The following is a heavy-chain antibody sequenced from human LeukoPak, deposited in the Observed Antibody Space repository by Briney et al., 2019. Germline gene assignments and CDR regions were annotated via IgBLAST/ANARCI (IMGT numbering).Heavy chain of an antibody. Sequence: SETLSLTCTVSGGSISSYYWSWIRQPPGKGLEWIGYIYYSGSTNYNPSLKSRVTISLDTSKNQFSLKLSSVTAAGTAVYYCARETDYYDSGGYYLQWFDPWGQGTLVTVSS. CDR2: IYYSGST. V-gene: IGHV4-59*12. CDR1: GGSISSYY. J-gene: IGHJ5*02. CDR3: ARETDYYDSGGYYLQWFDP. D-gene: IGHD3-22*01.